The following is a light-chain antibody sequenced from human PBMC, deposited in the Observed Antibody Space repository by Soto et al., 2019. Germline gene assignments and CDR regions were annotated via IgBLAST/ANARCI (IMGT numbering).Light chain of an antibody. J-gene: IGKJ4*01. CDR2: VAS. CDR3: QQYNKWPLS. Sequence: EIVMTQSPATLSVSPGERATLSCRASQSVSSNLAWYQQKPGQAPRLPIYVASTRATGIPARFSGSGSGTEFTLTISSLQSEDFAVYYCQQYNKWPLSFGGGTKVEIK. CDR1: QSVSSN. V-gene: IGKV3D-15*01.